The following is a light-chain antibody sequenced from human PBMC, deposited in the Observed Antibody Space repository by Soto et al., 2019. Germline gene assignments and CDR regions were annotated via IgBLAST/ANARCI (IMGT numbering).Light chain of an antibody. CDR3: QQYGSSRST. Sequence: EIVLTQSPGTLSLSPGERATLSCRASQSVSSSYLAWYQQKPGQAPRLLIYGASSRATGIPDRCSGSGSGTDFTLTISILEPEDFAVYYCQQYGSSRSTFGQGTKLEIK. CDR1: QSVSSSY. V-gene: IGKV3-20*01. J-gene: IGKJ2*02. CDR2: GAS.